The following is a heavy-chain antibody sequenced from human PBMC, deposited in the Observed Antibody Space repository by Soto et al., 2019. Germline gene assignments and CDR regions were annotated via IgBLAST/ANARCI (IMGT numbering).Heavy chain of an antibody. V-gene: IGHV5-51*01. Sequence: PGESLKISCKASGYSFSSYGIGWVRQMPGKGLEWMGIIYPGDSDTKYSPSVQGQVTISADRSISTAYLQWTSLKASDTAMYYCARSKRGAYSSGWYSLSGYYNYGIDVWGQGTKVTVSS. CDR3: ARSKRGAYSSGWYSLSGYYNYGIDV. D-gene: IGHD6-19*01. CDR2: IYPGDSDT. CDR1: GYSFSSYG. J-gene: IGHJ6*02.